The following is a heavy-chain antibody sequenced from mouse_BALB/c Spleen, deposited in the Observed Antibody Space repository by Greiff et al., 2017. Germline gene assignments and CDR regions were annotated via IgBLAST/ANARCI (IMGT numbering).Heavy chain of an antibody. V-gene: IGHV7-1*02. J-gene: IGHJ1*01. CDR2: SRNKANDYTT. Sequence: DVQLVESGGGLVQPGGSLRLSCATSGFTFSDFYMEWVRQPPGKRLEWIAASRNKANDYTTEYSASVKGRFIVSRDTSQSILYLQMNALRAEDTAIYYCARAPRNWYFDVWGAGTTVTVSS. CDR1: GFTFSDFY. D-gene: IGHD6-1*01. CDR3: ARAPRNWYFDV.